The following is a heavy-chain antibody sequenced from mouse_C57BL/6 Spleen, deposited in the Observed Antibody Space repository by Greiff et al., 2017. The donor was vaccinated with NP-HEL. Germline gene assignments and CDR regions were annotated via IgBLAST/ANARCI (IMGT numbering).Heavy chain of an antibody. V-gene: IGHV1-54*01. J-gene: IGHJ2*01. D-gene: IGHD1-2*01. Sequence: QVQLKESGAELVRPGTSVKVSCKASGYAFTNYLIEWVKQRPGQGLEWIGVINPGSGGTNYNEKFKGKSTLTADKSSSTAYMELSSLTSEDSAVYFCARTATVGENDYWGQGTTLTVSS. CDR3: ARTATVGENDY. CDR2: INPGSGGT. CDR1: GYAFTNYL.